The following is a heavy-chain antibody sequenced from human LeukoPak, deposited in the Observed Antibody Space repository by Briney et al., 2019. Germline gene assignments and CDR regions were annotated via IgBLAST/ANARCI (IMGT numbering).Heavy chain of an antibody. V-gene: IGHV3-13*01. J-gene: IGHJ6*03. D-gene: IGHD5-18*01. Sequence: PGGSLRLSCAASGFTFSSYDMHWVRQATGKGLEWVSAICTAGDTYYPGSVKGRFTISRENAKNSLYLQMNSLRAGDTAVYYCARRKDTAMGRGYYYYYMDVWGKGTTVTVSS. CDR1: GFTFSSYD. CDR2: ICTAGDT. CDR3: ARRKDTAMGRGYYYYYMDV.